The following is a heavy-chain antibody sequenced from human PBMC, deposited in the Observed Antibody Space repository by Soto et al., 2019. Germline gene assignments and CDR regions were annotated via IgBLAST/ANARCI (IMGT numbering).Heavy chain of an antibody. Sequence: EVQLVESGGGLVHPGGSLRLSCAASGFTVSSDYMSWVRQAPGKGLEWVAVIYSGGSTYYADSVKGTFTISRDNSKNMSHLKMNSLRAEDTAVYYCARDPGDRNGMSVWGQGTTVTVSS. CDR2: IYSGGST. CDR1: GFTVSSDY. V-gene: IGHV3-66*01. J-gene: IGHJ6*02. CDR3: ARDPGDRNGMSV. D-gene: IGHD1-26*01.